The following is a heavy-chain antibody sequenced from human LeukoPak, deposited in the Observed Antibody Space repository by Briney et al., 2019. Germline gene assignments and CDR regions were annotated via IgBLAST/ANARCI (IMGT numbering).Heavy chain of an antibody. V-gene: IGHV3-23*01. CDR1: GFAFSVYA. CDR3: AKPISGGLAVTADWFHP. J-gene: IGHJ5*01. Sequence: HAGGSLRLSCAASGFAFSVYAMSWLRQPPGKGLEWVSTINANSGTTSYAASVRGRFSISRDNSKNTLCLQLNTLRADDTATYYCAKPISGGLAVTADWFHPWGQGTLVVVSS. CDR2: INANSGTT. D-gene: IGHD6-19*01.